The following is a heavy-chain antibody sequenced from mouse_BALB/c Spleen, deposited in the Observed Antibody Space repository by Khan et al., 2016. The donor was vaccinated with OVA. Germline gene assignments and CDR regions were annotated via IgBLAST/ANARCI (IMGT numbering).Heavy chain of an antibody. D-gene: IGHD1-1*01. J-gene: IGHJ2*01. CDR3: TRIYRSDFDY. V-gene: IGHV1-20*01. CDR1: GYSFTGYF. CDR2: INPHIGET. Sequence: EVQLQESGPELVRPGASVKISCTASGYSFTGYFMNCVMQSHGKSLEWIGRINPHIGETFYNQRFKDKATLTVDESSSTAHMELRSLTSEDSAVYYCTRIYRSDFDYWGQGTTLTVSS.